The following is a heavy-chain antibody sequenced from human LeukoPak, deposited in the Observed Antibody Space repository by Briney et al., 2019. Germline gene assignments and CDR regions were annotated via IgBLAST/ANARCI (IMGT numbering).Heavy chain of an antibody. V-gene: IGHV1-18*01. Sequence: ASVKVSCKASGYTFTSYGISWVRQAPGQGLEWMGWISAYNGNTNYAQKLQGRVTMTTDTSTSTAYMELRSLRSDDTAVCYCARIHCSSTSCYRALNWFDPWGQGTLVTVSS. CDR1: GYTFTSYG. D-gene: IGHD2-2*01. CDR3: ARIHCSSTSCYRALNWFDP. CDR2: ISAYNGNT. J-gene: IGHJ5*02.